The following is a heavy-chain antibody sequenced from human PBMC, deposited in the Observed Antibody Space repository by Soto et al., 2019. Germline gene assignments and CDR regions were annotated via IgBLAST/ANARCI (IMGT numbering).Heavy chain of an antibody. CDR3: ARVNGDYPYYYYYMDV. CDR2: MNPNSGNT. J-gene: IGHJ6*03. D-gene: IGHD4-17*01. Sequence: ASVKVSCKASGYTFTSYDINWVRQATGQGLEWMGWMNPNSGNTGYAQKFQGRVTMTRNTSISTAYMELSSLRSEVTALYYCARVNGDYPYYYYYMDVWSKGTTVTVSS. V-gene: IGHV1-8*01. CDR1: GYTFTSYD.